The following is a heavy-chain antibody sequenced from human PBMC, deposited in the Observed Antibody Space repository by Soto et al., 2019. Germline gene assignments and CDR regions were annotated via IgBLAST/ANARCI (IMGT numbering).Heavy chain of an antibody. Sequence: GGSVKVSCKTSGYTFTGHYIHWVRQDPQQGPEWMGEIGPESGATRYAEKFRGRVTMTMDTYITPVYMELRNLSPDDTAVYYCGRGRSGQRVIFYWGQGTLVTVSS. J-gene: IGHJ4*02. CDR3: GRGRSGQRVIFY. CDR2: IGPESGAT. D-gene: IGHD3-3*02. CDR1: GYTFTGHY. V-gene: IGHV1-2*02.